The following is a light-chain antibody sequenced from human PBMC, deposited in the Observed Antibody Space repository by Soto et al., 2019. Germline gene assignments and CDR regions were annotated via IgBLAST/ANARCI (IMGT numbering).Light chain of an antibody. V-gene: IGKV3-20*01. CDR1: QSVSSTA. J-gene: IGKJ1*01. Sequence: EIVVEQSRGPLSLPRGERDTLSCRASQSVSSTALSWYKQKHVQAPLVLMYGASSRATDIPDRFSGSGSGTDFTLTISRLEPEDFAVYYCQQHGSSPETFGQGTK. CDR3: QQHGSSPET. CDR2: GAS.